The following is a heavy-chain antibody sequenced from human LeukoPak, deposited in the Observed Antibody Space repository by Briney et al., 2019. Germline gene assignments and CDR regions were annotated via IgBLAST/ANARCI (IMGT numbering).Heavy chain of an antibody. D-gene: IGHD5-24*01. Sequence: GGSLRLSCAASGLTFSDYSMNWVRQAPGKGLEWISYIGIDSGNTNYADSVKGRFTISGDKAKNSLYLQMNSLRVEDTAVYYCARDYKYAFDNWDQGTLVTVSS. CDR1: GLTFSDYS. CDR3: ARDYKYAFDN. CDR2: IGIDSGNT. V-gene: IGHV3-48*01. J-gene: IGHJ4*02.